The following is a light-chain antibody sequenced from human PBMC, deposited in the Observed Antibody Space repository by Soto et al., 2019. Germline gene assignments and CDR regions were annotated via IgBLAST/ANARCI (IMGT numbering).Light chain of an antibody. V-gene: IGKV3D-15*01. CDR3: HQYNNWPLT. CDR1: QSVSGN. J-gene: IGKJ5*01. Sequence: EVLMTQSPATLSVSPGERATLSCRASQSVSGNLAWYQQKPGQAPRLLIYGASTRATGIPDRISGSGSGTEFSLTINSLQSEDFAVYFCHQYNNWPLTFGQGTRLEI. CDR2: GAS.